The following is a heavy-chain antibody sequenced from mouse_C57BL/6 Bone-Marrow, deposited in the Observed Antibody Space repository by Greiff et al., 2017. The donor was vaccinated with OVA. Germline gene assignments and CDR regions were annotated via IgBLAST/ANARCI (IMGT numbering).Heavy chain of an antibody. CDR1: GFTFSSYA. CDR3: ARDTHYYGSSYGRYAWFAY. CDR2: ISDGGSYT. Sequence: EVQLVESGGGLVKPGGSLKLSCAASGFTFSSYAMSWVRQTPEKRLEWVATISDGGSYTYYPDNVKGRFTISRDNAKNNLYLQMSHLKSEDTAMYYCARDTHYYGSSYGRYAWFAYWGQGTLVTVSA. D-gene: IGHD1-1*01. V-gene: IGHV5-4*01. J-gene: IGHJ3*01.